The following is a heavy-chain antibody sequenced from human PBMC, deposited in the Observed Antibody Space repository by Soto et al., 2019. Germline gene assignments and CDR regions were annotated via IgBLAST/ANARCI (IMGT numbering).Heavy chain of an antibody. CDR2: IYYSGST. D-gene: IGHD3-22*01. Sequence: SETLSLTCTVSGGSISSYYWSWIRQPPGKGLEWIGFIYYSGSTNYDPSLKSRVTISVDTSKNQFSLKLSSVTAADTAVYYCARRVYYDSGWFDPWGQGTLVTVS. CDR1: GGSISSYY. J-gene: IGHJ5*02. CDR3: ARRVYYDSGWFDP. V-gene: IGHV4-59*08.